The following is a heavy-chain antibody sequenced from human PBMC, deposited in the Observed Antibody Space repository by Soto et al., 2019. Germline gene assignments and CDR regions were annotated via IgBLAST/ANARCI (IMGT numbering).Heavy chain of an antibody. CDR3: ARANCTNGVCRVGDYFDY. J-gene: IGHJ4*02. V-gene: IGHV4-59*01. CDR2: IYYSGST. CDR1: GGSTSSYY. D-gene: IGHD2-8*01. Sequence: PSETLSLTCTVSGGSTSSYYWSWIRQPPGKGLEWIGYIYYSGSTNYNPSLKSRVTISVDTSKNQFSLKLSSVTAADTAVYYCARANCTNGVCRVGDYFDYWGQGTLVTVSS.